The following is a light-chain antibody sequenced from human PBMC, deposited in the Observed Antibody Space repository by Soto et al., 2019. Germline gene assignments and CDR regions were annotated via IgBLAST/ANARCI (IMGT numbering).Light chain of an antibody. V-gene: IGLV2-11*01. CDR1: SSDVGGYNY. Sequence: QSALTQPRCVSGSPGQSVTISCTGTSSDVGGYNYVSWYQQHPGKAPKLMIYDVSKRPSGVPDRFSGSKSGNTASLTISGLQAEDEADYYCCSYAGSYYVFGTGTKLTVL. J-gene: IGLJ1*01. CDR3: CSYAGSYYV. CDR2: DVS.